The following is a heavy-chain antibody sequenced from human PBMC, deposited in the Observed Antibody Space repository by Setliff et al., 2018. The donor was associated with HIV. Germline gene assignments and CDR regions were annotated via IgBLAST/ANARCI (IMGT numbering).Heavy chain of an antibody. Sequence: SETLSLTCTVSGDSISSGYYYWSWLRQPAGKGLEWIGRISTSGRTNYSPSLKSRVTIFLDTSKNQFSLKVRSVTAADTAVYYCARLGMTTVGIGDVFDIWGQGTTVTVSS. CDR2: ISTSGRT. CDR1: GDSISSGYYY. V-gene: IGHV4-61*02. J-gene: IGHJ3*02. CDR3: ARLGMTTVGIGDVFDI. D-gene: IGHD4-17*01.